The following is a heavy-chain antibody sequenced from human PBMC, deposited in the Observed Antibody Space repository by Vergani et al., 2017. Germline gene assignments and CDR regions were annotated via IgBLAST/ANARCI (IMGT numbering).Heavy chain of an antibody. Sequence: EVQLLESGGGLVQPGGSLRLSCAASGFTFSSYAMSWVRQAPGKGLEWVSAISGSGGSTYYADSVKGRFTISRDNSKKTLYLQMNSLRAEDTAVYYCAKWQAWFGTPGGGYWGQGTLVTVSS. CDR2: ISGSGGST. CDR1: GFTFSSYA. CDR3: AKWQAWFGTPGGGY. J-gene: IGHJ4*02. V-gene: IGHV3-23*01. D-gene: IGHD3-10*01.